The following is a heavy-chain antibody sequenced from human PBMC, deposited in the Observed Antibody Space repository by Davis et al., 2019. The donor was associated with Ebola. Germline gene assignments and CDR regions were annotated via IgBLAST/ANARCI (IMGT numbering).Heavy chain of an antibody. V-gene: IGHV4-39*01. D-gene: IGHD3-16*01. CDR2: IYYSGAT. J-gene: IGHJ6*02. CDR3: ARHDGRLSASGWFSYYYGLDV. Sequence: SETLSLTCTVSGGSISSSTFYWGWIRQPPGQGLEWIGNIYYSGATNYIPSLKSRVTMSVDVPRKQVSLTLSSVTAADTAVYYCARHDGRLSASGWFSYYYGLDVWGQGTTVTVSS. CDR1: GGSISSSTFY.